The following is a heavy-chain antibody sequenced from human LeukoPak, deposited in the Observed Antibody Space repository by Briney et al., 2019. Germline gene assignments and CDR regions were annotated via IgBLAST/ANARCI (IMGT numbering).Heavy chain of an antibody. CDR2: IKQDGSGK. CDR3: TRGSCSGGSCHTNDV. D-gene: IGHD2-15*01. CDR1: GFTFSSYW. Sequence: GGSLRLSCAASGFTFSSYWMSWVRQAPGKGLEWVANIKQDGSGKYYVHSVKGRFTLSRDNAKNTLYLQMNSLRAEDTAVYYCTRGSCSGGSCHTNDVWGKGTTVTISS. V-gene: IGHV3-7*03. J-gene: IGHJ6*04.